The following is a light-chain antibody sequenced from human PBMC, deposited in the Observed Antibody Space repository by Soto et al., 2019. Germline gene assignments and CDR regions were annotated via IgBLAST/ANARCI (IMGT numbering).Light chain of an antibody. CDR2: HVT. CDR1: SSDIGAYNF. CDR3: SSYTTRITAV. V-gene: IGLV2-14*01. Sequence: QSALIQPASVSGSPGQSITIYCTGTSSDIGAYNFVYWYQQHPGKAPKLMIYHVTDRPSGVSDGFSGSKSGNTASLTISGLQAEDEADYHCSSYTTRITAVFGGGTKLTVL. J-gene: IGLJ3*02.